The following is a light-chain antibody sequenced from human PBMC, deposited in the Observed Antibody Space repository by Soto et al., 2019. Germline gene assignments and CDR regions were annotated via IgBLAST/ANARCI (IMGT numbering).Light chain of an antibody. CDR2: DAS. CDR1: QSVGSY. Sequence: EIVLTQSPATLSLSPGERATLSCRASQSVGSYLAWYQQKPGQAPRLLIYDASNRATGIPARFSGSGSGTDVTLTISRLEPEDFAVYYCQQRSNWPLTFGGGTKVEIK. J-gene: IGKJ4*01. V-gene: IGKV3-11*01. CDR3: QQRSNWPLT.